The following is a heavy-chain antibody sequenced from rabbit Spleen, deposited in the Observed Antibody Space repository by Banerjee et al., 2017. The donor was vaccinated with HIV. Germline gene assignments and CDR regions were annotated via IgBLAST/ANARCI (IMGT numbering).Heavy chain of an antibody. J-gene: IGHJ6*01. CDR3: ARDTSSSFSSYGMDL. V-gene: IGHV1S40*01. Sequence: QSLEESGGDLVKPGASLTLTCKASGFSFSSSDYMCWVRQAPGKGLEWISCIAGSSSGFTYSATWAKGRFTISKTSSTTVTLQMTSLTVADTATYFCARDTSSSFSSYGMDLWGPGTLVTVS. CDR1: GFSFSSSDY. D-gene: IGHD1-1*01. CDR2: IAGSSSGFT.